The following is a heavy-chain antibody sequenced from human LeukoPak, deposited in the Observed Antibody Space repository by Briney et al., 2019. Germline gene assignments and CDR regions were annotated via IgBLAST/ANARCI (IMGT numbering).Heavy chain of an antibody. CDR1: GGSISSSNW. CDR3: ARETYSSGWPKVG. CDR2: IYHSGST. V-gene: IGHV4-4*02. D-gene: IGHD6-19*01. J-gene: IGHJ4*02. Sequence: PSETLFLTCAVSGGSISSSNWWSWVRQPPGKGLEWIGEIYHSGSTNYNPSLKSRVTISVDKSKNQFSLKLSSVTAADTAVYYCARETYSSGWPKVGWGQGTLVTVSS.